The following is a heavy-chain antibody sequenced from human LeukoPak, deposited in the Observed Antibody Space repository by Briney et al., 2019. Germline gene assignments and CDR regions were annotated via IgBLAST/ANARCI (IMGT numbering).Heavy chain of an antibody. Sequence: ASVKVSCKASGYTFTGYYMHWVRQAPGQGLEWMGWINPNSGGTKYAQKFQGRVTMTRDTSITTAYMELSMLRSGDTAVYYCAGESAGRGSFDIWGQGTLVTVSS. J-gene: IGHJ3*02. V-gene: IGHV1-2*02. CDR3: AGESAGRGSFDI. CDR2: INPNSGGT. CDR1: GYTFTGYY. D-gene: IGHD3-10*01.